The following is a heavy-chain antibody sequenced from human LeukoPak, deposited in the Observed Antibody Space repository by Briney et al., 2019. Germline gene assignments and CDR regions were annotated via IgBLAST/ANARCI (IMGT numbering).Heavy chain of an antibody. CDR3: ARARSSYGYGDAFDI. J-gene: IGHJ3*02. Sequence: PGGSLRLSCAASGFTFSSYGMRWVRQAPGKGLVWVSAISGSGGSTYYADSVKGRFTISRDNSKNTLYLQMNSLRAEDTAVYYCARARSSYGYGDAFDIWGQGTMVTVSS. V-gene: IGHV3-23*01. CDR1: GFTFSSYG. D-gene: IGHD5-18*01. CDR2: ISGSGGST.